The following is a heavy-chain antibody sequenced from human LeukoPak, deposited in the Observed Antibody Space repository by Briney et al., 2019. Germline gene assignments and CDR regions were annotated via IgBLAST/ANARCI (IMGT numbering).Heavy chain of an antibody. Sequence: ASVKVSCKASGYTFTSYDINWVRQATGQGLEWMGWMIPNSGNTGYAQKFQGRVTMTRNTSISTAYMELSSLRSEDTAVYYCAVWGYCSGGSCSSLSYYYYYYMDVWGKGTTVTVSS. CDR1: GYTFTSYD. V-gene: IGHV1-8*01. CDR2: MIPNSGNT. J-gene: IGHJ6*03. CDR3: AVWGYCSGGSCSSLSYYYYYYMDV. D-gene: IGHD2-15*01.